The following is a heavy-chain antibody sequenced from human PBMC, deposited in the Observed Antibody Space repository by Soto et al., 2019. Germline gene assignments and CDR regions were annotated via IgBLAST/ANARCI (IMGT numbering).Heavy chain of an antibody. J-gene: IGHJ5*02. Sequence: GASVKVSCKASGYTCTSYGISWVRQAPGQGLEWMGWISAYNGNTNYAQKLQGRVTMTTDTSTSTAYMELRSLRSDDTAVHYCARDSASGGYSYGPNWFDPWGQGTQVTVS. CDR2: ISAYNGNT. CDR3: ARDSASGGYSYGPNWFDP. D-gene: IGHD5-18*01. V-gene: IGHV1-18*01. CDR1: GYTCTSYG.